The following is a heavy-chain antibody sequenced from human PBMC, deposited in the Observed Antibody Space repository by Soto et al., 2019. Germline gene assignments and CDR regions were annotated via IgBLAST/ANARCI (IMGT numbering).Heavy chain of an antibody. CDR1: GGSISSGGYY. D-gene: IGHD2-2*01. V-gene: IGHV4-31*03. Sequence: SETLSLTCTVSGGSISSGGYYWSWIRQHPGKGLEWIGYIYYSGSTYYNPSLKSRVTISVDTSKNQFSLKLSSVTAADTAVYYCARVLGYCSSTSCYHNWFDPWGQGTLVTSPQ. CDR2: IYYSGST. J-gene: IGHJ5*02. CDR3: ARVLGYCSSTSCYHNWFDP.